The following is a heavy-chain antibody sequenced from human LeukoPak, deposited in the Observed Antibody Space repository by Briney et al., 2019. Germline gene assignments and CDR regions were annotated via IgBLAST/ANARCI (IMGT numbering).Heavy chain of an antibody. CDR2: IDWDDDK. D-gene: IGHD3-22*01. Sequence: SGPALVKPTQTLTLTCTFSGFSLSTSGMCVSWIRQPPGKALEWLARIDWDDDKYYSTSLKTRLTISKDTSKNQVVLTMTNMDPVDTATYYCARYYYDKPLDYYGMDVWGQGTTVTASS. CDR3: ARYYYDKPLDYYGMDV. V-gene: IGHV2-70*11. J-gene: IGHJ6*02. CDR1: GFSLSTSGMC.